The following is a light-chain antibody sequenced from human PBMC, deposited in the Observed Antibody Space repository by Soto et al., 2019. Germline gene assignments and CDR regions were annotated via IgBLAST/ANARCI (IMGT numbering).Light chain of an antibody. CDR2: DAS. J-gene: IGKJ5*01. CDR1: QSISSW. V-gene: IGKV1-5*01. Sequence: NQMTQSPTTPSASVGGRITITCPASQSISSWLAWYQQKQGKXPKXXIYDASNLESGVPSRFSGSVSGTELTITISSLQPDDGETYDCQQYNSYPITFGQGTRLEIK. CDR3: QQYNSYPIT.